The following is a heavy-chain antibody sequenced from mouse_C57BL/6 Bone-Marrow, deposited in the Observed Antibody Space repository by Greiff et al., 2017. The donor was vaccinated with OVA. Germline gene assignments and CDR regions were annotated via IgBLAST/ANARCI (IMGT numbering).Heavy chain of an antibody. V-gene: IGHV1-5*01. CDR3: TRSRGAYDYDGTYYFDY. CDR1: GYTFTSYW. CDR2: IYPGNSDT. J-gene: IGHJ2*01. Sequence: VQLKESGTVLARPGASVKMSCKTSGYTFTSYWMHWVKQRPGQGLEWIGAIYPGNSDTSYNQKFKGKAKLTAVTSASTAYMELSSLTNEDSAVYYCTRSRGAYDYDGTYYFDYWGQGTTLTVSS. D-gene: IGHD2-4*01.